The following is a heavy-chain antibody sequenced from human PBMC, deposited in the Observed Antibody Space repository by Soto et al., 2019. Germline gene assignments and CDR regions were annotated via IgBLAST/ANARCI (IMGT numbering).Heavy chain of an antibody. J-gene: IGHJ4*02. D-gene: IGHD6-13*01. CDR1: GFNFGSYG. CDR3: ANGRSAAGREFDH. Sequence: GGSLRLSCAASGFNFGSYGMYWVRQAPGKGLEWVASIVHDGSRKYYVNSVKGRFTISRDNSENTLFLHMDSLRDEDTAMYYCANGRSAAGREFDHWGQGTLVTVSS. CDR2: IVHDGSRK. V-gene: IGHV3-30*18.